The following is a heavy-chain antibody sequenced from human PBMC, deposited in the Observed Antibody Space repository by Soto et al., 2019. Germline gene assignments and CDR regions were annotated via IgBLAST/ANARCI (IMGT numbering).Heavy chain of an antibody. Sequence: QVQLVQSGAEVKKPGASVKVSCKASGYTFTSYDINWVRQATGQGLEWMGWMNPNSGNTGYAQKFQGRVTMTRNTSISTAYMELSSLRSEDTAVYYCARGPKSYCSGGSCYSLYYYYYMDVWGKGTTVTVSS. D-gene: IGHD2-15*01. V-gene: IGHV1-8*01. CDR1: GYTFTSYD. J-gene: IGHJ6*03. CDR2: MNPNSGNT. CDR3: ARGPKSYCSGGSCYSLYYYYYMDV.